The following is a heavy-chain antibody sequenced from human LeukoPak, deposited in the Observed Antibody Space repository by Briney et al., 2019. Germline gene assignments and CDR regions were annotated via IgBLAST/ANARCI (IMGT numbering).Heavy chain of an antibody. CDR3: VAGDWGARDSFDL. V-gene: IGHV3-23*01. CDR2: IRGSGGST. Sequence: GRSLRLSCAASGFTFSSYAMHWVRQAPGKGLEWVSAIRGSGGSTYYADSVKGRFTISRDNAKNSFFLQMSSLRAEDTSVYYCVAGDWGARDSFDLWGRGTMVTVSS. J-gene: IGHJ3*01. CDR1: GFTFSSYA. D-gene: IGHD2-21*02.